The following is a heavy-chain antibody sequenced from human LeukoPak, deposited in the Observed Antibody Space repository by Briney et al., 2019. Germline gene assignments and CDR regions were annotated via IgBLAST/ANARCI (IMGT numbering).Heavy chain of an antibody. V-gene: IGHV3-48*03. J-gene: IGHJ6*03. CDR2: ISSSGSTI. D-gene: IGHD1-26*01. CDR3: ARDRGSYYYYMDV. Sequence: PGGSLRLSCAASGFTFSSYEMNWVRQAPGKGLEWVSYISSSGSTIYYAGSVKGRFTISRDNAKNSLYLQMNSLRAEDTAVYYCARDRGSYYYYMDVWGKGTTVTVSS. CDR1: GFTFSSYE.